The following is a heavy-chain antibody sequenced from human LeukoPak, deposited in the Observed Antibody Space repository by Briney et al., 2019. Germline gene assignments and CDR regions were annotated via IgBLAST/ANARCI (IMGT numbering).Heavy chain of an antibody. Sequence: PGGSLRLSCAASGFTFSDYYMSWIRQAPGKGLEWVSYISSSGSTIYYADSVKGRFTISRDNAKNSLYLQMNSLRAEDTAVYYCAKDPPQNYYDSSGYSSDDAFDIWGQGTMVTVSS. CDR3: AKDPPQNYYDSSGYSSDDAFDI. CDR2: ISSSGSTI. J-gene: IGHJ3*02. V-gene: IGHV3-11*01. CDR1: GFTFSDYY. D-gene: IGHD3-22*01.